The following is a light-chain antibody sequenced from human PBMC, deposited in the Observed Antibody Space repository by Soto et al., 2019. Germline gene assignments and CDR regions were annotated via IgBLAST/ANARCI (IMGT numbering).Light chain of an antibody. Sequence: DIQMTQSPSSLSASVGDRVTITCRASQSISNYLNWYQQKPGKAPKLLIYAASSLQSGVPSRFSGSGSGTDFTLTISSLQPEDFATYYCKQSYSSPPTFGQGIKVDIK. V-gene: IGKV1-39*01. CDR1: QSISNY. J-gene: IGKJ1*01. CDR2: AAS. CDR3: KQSYSSPPT.